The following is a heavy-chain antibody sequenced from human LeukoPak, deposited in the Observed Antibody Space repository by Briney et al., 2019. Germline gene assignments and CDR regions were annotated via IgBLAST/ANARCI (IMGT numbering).Heavy chain of an antibody. V-gene: IGHV1-69*13. J-gene: IGHJ5*02. CDR2: IIPIFGTA. CDR3: ASNDIVVVPAAAYNWFDP. CDR1: GGTFSSYA. D-gene: IGHD2-2*01. Sequence: SVKVSCKASGGTFSSYAISWVRQAPGQGLEWMGGIIPIFGTANYAQKFQGRVTITADESTSTAYMELSSLGSEDTAVYYCASNDIVVVPAAAYNWFDPWGQGTLVTVSS.